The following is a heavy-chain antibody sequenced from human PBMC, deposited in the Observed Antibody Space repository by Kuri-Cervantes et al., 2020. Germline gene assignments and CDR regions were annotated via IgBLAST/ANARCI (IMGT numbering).Heavy chain of an antibody. J-gene: IGHJ4*02. Sequence: GGSLRLSCAASGFTFDDYGMSWVRQAPGKGLEWVSYISSSSSTIYYADSVKGRFTISRDNAKNSLYLQMNSLRDEDTAVYYCARDYGYYFDYWGQGTLVTVSS. V-gene: IGHV3-48*02. CDR2: ISSSSSTI. CDR1: GFTFDDYG. D-gene: IGHD4-17*01. CDR3: ARDYGYYFDY.